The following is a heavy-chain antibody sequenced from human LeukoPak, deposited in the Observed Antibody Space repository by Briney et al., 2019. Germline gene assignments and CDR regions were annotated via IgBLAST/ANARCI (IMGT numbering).Heavy chain of an antibody. Sequence: PSETLSLTCAVYGGSFSGYYWSWIRQPPGKGLEWIGEINHSGSTNYNPSLKSRVTISVDTSKNQFSLQLSSVTAADTAVYYCARGNIVVVIAATRFDPWGQGTLVTASP. D-gene: IGHD2-15*01. CDR2: INHSGST. CDR3: ARGNIVVVIAATRFDP. CDR1: GGSFSGYY. V-gene: IGHV4-34*01. J-gene: IGHJ5*02.